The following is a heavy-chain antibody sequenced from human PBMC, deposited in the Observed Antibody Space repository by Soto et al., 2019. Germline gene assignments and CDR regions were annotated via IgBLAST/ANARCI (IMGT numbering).Heavy chain of an antibody. V-gene: IGHV4-31*03. CDR1: GDSVYSCPHS. J-gene: IGHJ4*02. CDR3: AGPTSYFEY. CDR2: IFYSGTT. Sequence: QVQLQESGPGLLKPTQTLSLTCTVSGDSVYSCPHSWTWIRQLPDKGLEYIGYIFYSGTTYYNPSLKDRVTISLDTSKNQFYLSLTSVTAADTAVYYCAGPTSYFEYWGQGTLVNVSS.